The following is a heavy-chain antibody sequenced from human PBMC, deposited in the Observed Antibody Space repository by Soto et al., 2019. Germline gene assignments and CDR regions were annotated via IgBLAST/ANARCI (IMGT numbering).Heavy chain of an antibody. J-gene: IGHJ4*02. CDR1: GFTFSSYA. CDR3: AKDLLRFTVTTSTLVDY. Sequence: EVQLLESGGGLVQPVGSLRLSCAASGFTFSSYAMSWVRQAPGKGLEWVSAISGSGGSTYYADSVKGRFTISRDNSKNTLYLQMNSLRAEDTAVYYCAKDLLRFTVTTSTLVDYWGQGTLVTVSS. CDR2: ISGSGGST. D-gene: IGHD4-4*01. V-gene: IGHV3-23*01.